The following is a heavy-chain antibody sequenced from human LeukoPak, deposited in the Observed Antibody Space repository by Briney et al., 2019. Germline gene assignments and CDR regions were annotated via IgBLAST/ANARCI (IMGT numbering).Heavy chain of an antibody. V-gene: IGHV3-23*01. D-gene: IGHD2-2*01. CDR3: AKGGRDIVVVPAALDS. Sequence: PGRSLRLSCAASGFTFSSYGMSWVRQAPGKGLEWVSAISGSGGSTYYADSVKGRFTISRDNSKNTVYLQMNSLRAEDTAVYYCAKGGRDIVVVPAALDSWGQGTLVTVSS. CDR1: GFTFSSYG. CDR2: ISGSGGST. J-gene: IGHJ4*02.